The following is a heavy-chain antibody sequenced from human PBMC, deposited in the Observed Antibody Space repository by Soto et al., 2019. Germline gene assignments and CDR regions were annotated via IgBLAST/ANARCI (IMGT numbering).Heavy chain of an antibody. J-gene: IGHJ6*03. Sequence: EVQLVESGGGLDQPGGSLRLSCAASGFTFSSYAMHWVRQAPGKGLEYVSAISSNGGSTYYANSVKGRFTISRDNSKNTLYLQMGSLRAEDMALYYCARANSSSSTPFYYYYYYMDVWGKGTTVTVSS. CDR3: ARANSSSSTPFYYYYYYMDV. V-gene: IGHV3-64*01. CDR1: GFTFSSYA. CDR2: ISSNGGST. D-gene: IGHD6-13*01.